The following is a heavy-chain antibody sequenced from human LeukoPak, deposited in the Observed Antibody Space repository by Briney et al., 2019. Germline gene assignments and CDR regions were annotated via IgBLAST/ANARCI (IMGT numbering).Heavy chain of an antibody. J-gene: IGHJ4*02. CDR2: IHPTSANT. CDR3: ARGPYCTNGVCGAGGEGLTDY. V-gene: IGHV1-8*03. Sequence: ASVKISCQASGYTFSTYDINWVRQASGQGLEWMGWIHPTSANTAYTQKFHPRFQGRLTITRDTSISTSYMELSSLTSEDTAVYYCARGPYCTNGVCGAGGEGLTDYWGQGTLVTVSS. D-gene: IGHD2-8*01. CDR1: GYTFSTYD.